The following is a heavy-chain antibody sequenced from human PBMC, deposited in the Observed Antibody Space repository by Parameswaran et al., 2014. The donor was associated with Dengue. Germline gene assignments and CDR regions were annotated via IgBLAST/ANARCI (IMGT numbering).Heavy chain of an antibody. J-gene: IGHJ4*02. CDR2: IIPIFGTA. CDR3: ARDDTMVRGVIGFDY. D-gene: IGHD3-10*01. Sequence: SWVRQAPGQGLEWMGGIIPIFGTANYAQKFQGRVTITADESTSTAYMELSSLRSEDTAVYYCARDDTMVRGVIGFDYWGQGTLVTVLL. V-gene: IGHV1-69*01.